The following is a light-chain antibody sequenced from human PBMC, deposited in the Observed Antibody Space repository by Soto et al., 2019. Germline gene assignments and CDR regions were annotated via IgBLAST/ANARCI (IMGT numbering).Light chain of an antibody. CDR1: HNITNY. CDR2: GAS. CDR3: QQGYKMPLT. Sequence: DIQMTQSPSSLSASVGDRVSITCRASHNITNYLSWYQQKPGKAPKLLIYGASSLQSGVASRFSGSGSATAFTLTISSLQPEDFATYFCQQGYKMPLTFGGGTKVEI. J-gene: IGKJ4*01. V-gene: IGKV1-39*01.